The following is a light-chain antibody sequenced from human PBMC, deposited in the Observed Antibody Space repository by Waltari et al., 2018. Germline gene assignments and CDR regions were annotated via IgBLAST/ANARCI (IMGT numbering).Light chain of an antibody. Sequence: QSALTQPRSVSGSPGQSVTLPCTGTSSDVGGYKYVSWYQQHPRKAPKLMIYDVNKRPSGVPDRFSGSKSGNTASLTISGLQAEDEADYYCCSYAGSYTLVFGGGTRLTVL. CDR2: DVN. J-gene: IGLJ3*02. CDR3: CSYAGSYTLV. CDR1: SSDVGGYKY. V-gene: IGLV2-11*01.